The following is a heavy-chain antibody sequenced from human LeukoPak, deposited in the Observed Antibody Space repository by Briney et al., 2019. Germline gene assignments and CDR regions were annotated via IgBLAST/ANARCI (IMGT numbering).Heavy chain of an antibody. D-gene: IGHD2-21*02. CDR1: GFTLSSYS. CDR2: ISSISNHI. Sequence: GGSLRLSCAASGFTLSSYSMNWVRQAPGKGLEWVSFISSISNHIYYADSMKGRFTISRDNAKNSLFLQMNSLRAEDTAVYYCARQGGDRYDAFDIWGQGTMVTVSS. J-gene: IGHJ3*02. V-gene: IGHV3-21*01. CDR3: ARQGGDRYDAFDI.